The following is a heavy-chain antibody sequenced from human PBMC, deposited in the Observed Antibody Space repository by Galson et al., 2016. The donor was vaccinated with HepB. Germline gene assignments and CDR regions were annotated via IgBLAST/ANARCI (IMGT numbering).Heavy chain of an antibody. CDR3: ARPAGDFFHY. CDR2: IYYTGAT. Sequence: SETLSLTCTVSGGSMSDYYWSWIRRPPGKGLEWIGYIYYTGATNYNPSLKSRVTISVDTSKNQFSLKLRSVAVADTAVYYCARPAGDFFHYWGQGTLFTVSS. J-gene: IGHJ4*02. CDR1: GGSMSDYY. V-gene: IGHV4-59*01.